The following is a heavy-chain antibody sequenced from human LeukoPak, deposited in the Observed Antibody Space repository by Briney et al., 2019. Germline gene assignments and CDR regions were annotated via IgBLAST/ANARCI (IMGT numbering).Heavy chain of an antibody. CDR2: IYYSGST. Sequence: TSETLSLTCTVSGGSISSGGYYWSWIRQHPGKGLEWIGYIYYSGSTYYNPSLKSRVTISVDTSKNQFSLKLSSVTAADTAVYYCAGDQVGDDYGDLYNWIDPWGQGTLVTVSS. D-gene: IGHD4-17*01. CDR1: GGSISSGGYY. J-gene: IGHJ5*02. V-gene: IGHV4-31*03. CDR3: AGDQVGDDYGDLYNWIDP.